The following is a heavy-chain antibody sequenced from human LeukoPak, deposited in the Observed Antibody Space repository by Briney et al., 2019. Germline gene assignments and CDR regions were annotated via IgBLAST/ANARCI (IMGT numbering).Heavy chain of an antibody. J-gene: IGHJ1*01. D-gene: IGHD6-19*01. CDR2: ISGSGAST. Sequence: PGGSLRLSCAASGFTFSNYAMNWVRQAPGKGLEWVSAISGSGASTDFADSVKGRFTISRDNSRNTLFLQMNSLRAEDTAVYYCANGGGASGWFGEYFQNWGQGTLVTVSS. CDR1: GFTFSNYA. V-gene: IGHV3-23*01. CDR3: ANGGGASGWFGEYFQN.